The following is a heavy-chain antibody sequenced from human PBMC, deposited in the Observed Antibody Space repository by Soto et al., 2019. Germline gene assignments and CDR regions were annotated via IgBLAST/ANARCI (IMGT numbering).Heavy chain of an antibody. D-gene: IGHD3-16*01. CDR2: ISWNSGRI. CDR1: GFTFDDYA. J-gene: IGHJ6*02. Sequence: EMQLVESGGGLVQPGMSLRLSCAASGFTFDDYAMYWVRQVPGKGLEWVSGISWNSGRIGYADSVKGRVTISRDNAKNSLYLQMNSLRAEDTSLYYCTKARLWGGDGYNSYYYNAMDVWGQGTTVTVSS. V-gene: IGHV3-9*01. CDR3: TKARLWGGDGYNSYYYNAMDV.